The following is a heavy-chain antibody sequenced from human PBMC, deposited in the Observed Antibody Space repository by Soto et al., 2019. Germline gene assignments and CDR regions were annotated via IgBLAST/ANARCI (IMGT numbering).Heavy chain of an antibody. CDR2: VSGSGDST. CDR3: AKSSGWCFDY. J-gene: IGHJ4*02. Sequence: EVQLLESGGGLVQPGGSLRVSCAASGFTISSYAMSWVRQAPGKGLEWVSVVSGSGDSTYYADSVKGRFTISRDNSKNTLYLQMNSLRAEDKAVYYCAKSSGWCFDYWGQGTLVTVPS. CDR1: GFTISSYA. D-gene: IGHD3-22*01. V-gene: IGHV3-23*01.